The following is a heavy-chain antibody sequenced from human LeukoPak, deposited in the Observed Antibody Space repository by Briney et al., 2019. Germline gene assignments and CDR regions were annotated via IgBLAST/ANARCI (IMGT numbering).Heavy chain of an antibody. J-gene: IGHJ4*02. V-gene: IGHV4-4*02. CDR1: CGSISSSNW. Sequence: SETLSLTCAVSCGSISSSNWWSWVRQPPGKGLEWIGEIYHSGSTNYNPSLKSRVTISVDKSKDQFSLKLSSVTAADTAVYYCARTTVPTAGYYFDYWGQGTLVTVSS. CDR3: ARTTVPTAGYYFDY. D-gene: IGHD4-17*01. CDR2: IYHSGST.